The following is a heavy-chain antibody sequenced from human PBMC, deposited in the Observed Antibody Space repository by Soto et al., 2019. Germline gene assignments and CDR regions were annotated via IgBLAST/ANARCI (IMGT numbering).Heavy chain of an antibody. V-gene: IGHV1-18*01. Sequence: ASVKVSCKASGYTFTSYGISWVRQAPGQGLEWMGWISAYNGNTNYAQKLQGRVTMTTDTSTSTAYMELRSLRSDDTAVYYCARAPLNQLLSVWWFDPWGQGTLVTAPQ. J-gene: IGHJ5*02. D-gene: IGHD2-2*01. CDR3: ARAPLNQLLSVWWFDP. CDR1: GYTFTSYG. CDR2: ISAYNGNT.